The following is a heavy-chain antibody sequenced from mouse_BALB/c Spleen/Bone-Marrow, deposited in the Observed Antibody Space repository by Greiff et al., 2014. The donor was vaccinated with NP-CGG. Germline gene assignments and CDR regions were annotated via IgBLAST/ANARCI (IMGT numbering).Heavy chain of an antibody. Sequence: EVQLQESGGGLVEPGGSLKLSCAAPGFTFIAYTMSWVRQTPEKRLEWVAYINNGGGSTYCPDTVKGRFTISRDNAKNTLYLQMSSLKSEDTAMYYCARHGEERPVLAMDYWGQGTSVTVSS. J-gene: IGHJ4*01. D-gene: IGHD2-14*01. CDR2: INNGGGST. CDR1: GFTFIAYT. CDR3: ARHGEERPVLAMDY. V-gene: IGHV5-12-2*01.